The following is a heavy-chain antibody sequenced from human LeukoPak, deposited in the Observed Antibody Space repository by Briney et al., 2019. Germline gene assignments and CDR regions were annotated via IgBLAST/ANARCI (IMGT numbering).Heavy chain of an antibody. V-gene: IGHV4-34*01. D-gene: IGHD3-9*01. J-gene: IGHJ4*02. Sequence: SETLSLTCAVYGGSFSGYYWSWIRQPPGKGLEWIGEINHSGSTTYNPSLKSRVTISVDTSKNQFSLKLSSVTAADTAVYHSASRLRYFDWLFAIDYWGQGTLVTVSS. CDR2: INHSGST. CDR1: GGSFSGYY. CDR3: ASRLRYFDWLFAIDY.